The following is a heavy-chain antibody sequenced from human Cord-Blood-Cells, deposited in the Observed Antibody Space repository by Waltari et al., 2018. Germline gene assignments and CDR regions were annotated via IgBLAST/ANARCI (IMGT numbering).Heavy chain of an antibody. CDR2: ISWNSGSI. CDR3: AKDRGSGTYYFDY. CDR1: GFTFDDYA. J-gene: IGHJ4*02. Sequence: EVQLVESGGGLVQPGRSLRLSCAASGFTFDDYAMHWVRQAPGKGLECVSGISWNSGSIGYADSVKGRFTISRDNAKNSLYLQMNSLRAEDMALYYCAKDRGSGTYYFDYWGQGTLVTVSS. V-gene: IGHV3-9*03. D-gene: IGHD3-3*01.